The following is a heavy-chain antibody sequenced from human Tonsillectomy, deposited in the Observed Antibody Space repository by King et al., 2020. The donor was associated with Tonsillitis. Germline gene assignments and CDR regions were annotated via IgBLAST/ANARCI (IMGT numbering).Heavy chain of an antibody. D-gene: IGHD6-19*01. V-gene: IGHV3-11*01. CDR3: ATNLIIAVAGNEGGFCDY. CDR2: ISSSGSTI. CDR1: GFTFSDYY. Sequence: VQLVESGGGLVKPGGSLRLSCAASGFTFSDYYMSWIRQAPGKGLEWVSYISSSGSTIYYADSVKGRFTISRDNAKNSLYLQMNSLRAEDTAVYYCATNLIIAVAGNEGGFCDYWGQGTLVTVSS. J-gene: IGHJ4*02.